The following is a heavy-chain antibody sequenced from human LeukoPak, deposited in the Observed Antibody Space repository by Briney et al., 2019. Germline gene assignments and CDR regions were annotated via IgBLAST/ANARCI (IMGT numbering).Heavy chain of an antibody. J-gene: IGHJ3*02. D-gene: IGHD3-22*01. CDR2: IYYSGST. CDR3: ARGSLVVISTDAFDI. CDR1: GGSISSGGYY. V-gene: IGHV4-31*03. Sequence: PSQTLSLTCTVSGGSISSGGYYWSWIRQHPGKGLEWIGHIYYSGSTYYNPSLKSRVTISVDTSKNQFSLKLSSVTAADTAVYYCARGSLVVISTDAFDIWGQGTMVTVSS.